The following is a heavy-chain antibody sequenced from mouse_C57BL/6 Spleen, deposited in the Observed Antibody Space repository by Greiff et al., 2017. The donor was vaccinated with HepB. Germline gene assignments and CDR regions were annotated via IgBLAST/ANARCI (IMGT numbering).Heavy chain of an antibody. CDR2: IDPSDSHT. CDR3: AISINYDSISYWYGDG. Sequence: QVQLQQPGAELVKPGASVKLSCKASGYTFTSYWMQWVKQRPGQGLEWIGEIDPSDSHTNSNQKFNGTATMTVDTSSRNAYMQLSSLTSEDSAVYYCAISINYDSISYWYGDGLGKGTTVTGSA. J-gene: IGHJ1*03. V-gene: IGHV1-50*01. D-gene: IGHD1-1*01. CDR1: GYTFTSYW.